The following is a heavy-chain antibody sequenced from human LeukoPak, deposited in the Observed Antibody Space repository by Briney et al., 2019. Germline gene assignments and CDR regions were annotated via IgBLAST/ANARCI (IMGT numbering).Heavy chain of an antibody. J-gene: IGHJ4*02. D-gene: IGHD2/OR15-2a*01. Sequence: GGSLRLSCSASGFSFSDYTMHWVRQAPGKGLEWVTVVSHDESQEYYADSMKGRFTISRDNSKNTLYLEMNSLRGDDSAMYYCASAKNSAWHNFDYWGQGTLVTVSS. CDR3: ASAKNSAWHNFDY. V-gene: IGHV3-30*04. CDR2: VSHDESQE. CDR1: GFSFSDYT.